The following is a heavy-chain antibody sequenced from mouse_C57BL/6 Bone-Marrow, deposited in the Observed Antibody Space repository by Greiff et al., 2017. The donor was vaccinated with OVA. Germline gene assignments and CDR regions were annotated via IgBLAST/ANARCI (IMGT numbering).Heavy chain of an antibody. J-gene: IGHJ2*01. CDR2: ISSGSSTI. D-gene: IGHD2-5*01. CDR3: ARPNSNYAYYFDY. V-gene: IGHV5-17*01. CDR1: GFTFSDYG. Sequence: EVKLVESGGGLVKPGGSLKLSCAASGFTFSDYGMHWVRQAPEKGLEWVAYISSGSSTIYYADTVKGRFTISRDNAKNTLFLQMTSLRSEDTAMYYCARPNSNYAYYFDYWGQGTTLTVSS.